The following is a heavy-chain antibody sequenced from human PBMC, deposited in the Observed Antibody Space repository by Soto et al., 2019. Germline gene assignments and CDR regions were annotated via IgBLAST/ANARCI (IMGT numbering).Heavy chain of an antibody. Sequence: PGGSLRLSCAASGFTLSSYSMNWVRQAPGKGLEWVSSISSSSSYIYYADSVKGRFTISRDNAKNSLYLQMNSLRAEDTAVYYSARPRLNYVDSEALAYGGQGTLVTVSS. CDR3: ARPRLNYVDSEALAY. CDR2: ISSSSSYI. V-gene: IGHV3-21*01. J-gene: IGHJ4*02. CDR1: GFTLSSYS. D-gene: IGHD4-17*01.